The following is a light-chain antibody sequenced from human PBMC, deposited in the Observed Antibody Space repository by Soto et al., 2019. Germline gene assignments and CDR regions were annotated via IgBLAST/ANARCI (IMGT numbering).Light chain of an antibody. J-gene: IGKJ3*01. CDR3: QQYDNFPFT. Sequence: ESVLTQSPGTLSISPGERATISCRASQSVSSCLSACYQQKRGQAPRLLIYGASKMATGIPDRFSGSGSGTDFTLTISSLQPEDIATYYCQQYDNFPFTFGPGTKVDIK. CDR1: QSVSSCL. V-gene: IGKV3-20*01. CDR2: GAS.